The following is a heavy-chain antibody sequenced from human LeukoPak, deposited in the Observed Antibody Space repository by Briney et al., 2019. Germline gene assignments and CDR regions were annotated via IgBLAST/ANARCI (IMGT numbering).Heavy chain of an antibody. CDR2: ISHDGSNQ. CDR1: GFTFSSYA. D-gene: IGHD3-22*01. V-gene: IGHV3-30-3*01. Sequence: GGSLRLSCSASGFTFSSYAMHWVRQAPGKGLEWVSAISHDGSNQHYPDSVKGRLTISRDNSKNTLYLQMNSLRVEDTAVYYCAREIGSSGYAGYFDCWGQGTLVTVSS. CDR3: AREIGSSGYAGYFDC. J-gene: IGHJ4*02.